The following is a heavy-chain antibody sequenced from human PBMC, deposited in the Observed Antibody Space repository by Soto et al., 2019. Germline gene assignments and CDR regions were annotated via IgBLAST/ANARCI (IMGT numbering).Heavy chain of an antibody. CDR2: INAGNGNT. CDR3: ARGSTSGWPLDS. Sequence: QVQLVQSGSEVKKPGASVTVSCKASGYTFTNYAIHWVRQAPGQRLECMGWINAGNGNTKYSQSFQDRVTISRDTSATTAYMELSGLRSEDTAVYFCARGSTSGWPLDSWGQGTLVTVSS. D-gene: IGHD2-2*01. V-gene: IGHV1-3*01. J-gene: IGHJ4*02. CDR1: GYTFTNYA.